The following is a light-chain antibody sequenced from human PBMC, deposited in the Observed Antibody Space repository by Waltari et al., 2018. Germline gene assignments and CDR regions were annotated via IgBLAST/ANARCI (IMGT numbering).Light chain of an antibody. CDR3: GTWDSSLSGAV. J-gene: IGLJ7*01. CDR1: TSTIGKNY. Sequence: QSVLTPPPSVSAAPGPRVTISCSGGTSTIGKNYASWYRQFPGTAPKLLIYENTERPSGIPGRFSGSKSGTSATLDITGLQAGDEADYYCGTWDSSLSGAVFGGGTHLTVL. CDR2: ENT. V-gene: IGLV1-51*02.